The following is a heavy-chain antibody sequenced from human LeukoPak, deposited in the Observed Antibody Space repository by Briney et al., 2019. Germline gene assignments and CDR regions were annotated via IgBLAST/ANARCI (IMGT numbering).Heavy chain of an antibody. CDR1: GYSISSGYY. CDR2: IYRSRST. D-gene: IGHD3-22*01. J-gene: IGHJ4*02. Sequence: SETLSLTCIVSGYSISSGYYWDWIRQPPGKGLEWIGNIYRSRSTYYNPSLKSRVTISVDTSKNQFSLKLNSVTAADTAVYYCAKNSGYYHPYYIDSWGQGTLVTVSS. CDR3: AKNSGYYHPYYIDS. V-gene: IGHV4-38-2*02.